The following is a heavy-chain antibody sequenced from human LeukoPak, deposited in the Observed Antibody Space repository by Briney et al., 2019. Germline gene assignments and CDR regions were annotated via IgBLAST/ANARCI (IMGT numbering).Heavy chain of an antibody. V-gene: IGHV4-39*01. CDR1: GGSISSSNYY. Sequence: PSETLSLTCTVSGGSISSSNYYWGWIRQPPGKGLEGIVSIYYSGSTYYNPSLKSRVTISVDTSKNQFSLKLSSVTAADTAVYYCARQGGAYYYDSSGYCDYWGQGTLVTVSS. CDR2: IYYSGST. J-gene: IGHJ4*02. D-gene: IGHD3-22*01. CDR3: ARQGGAYYYDSSGYCDY.